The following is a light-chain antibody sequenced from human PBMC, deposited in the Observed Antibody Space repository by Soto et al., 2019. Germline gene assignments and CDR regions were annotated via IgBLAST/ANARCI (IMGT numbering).Light chain of an antibody. CDR2: EVS. CDR1: SSDVGGSNY. CDR3: SSYAGSNNFV. V-gene: IGLV2-8*01. J-gene: IGLJ1*01. Sequence: QSALTQPPSASGSPGQSVTISCTGTSSDVGGSNYVSWYQHHPGKAPKLMIYEVSKRPSGVPDRFSGSKPGNTASLTVSGLQAEDEADYYCSSYAGSNNFVFGTGTKLTVL.